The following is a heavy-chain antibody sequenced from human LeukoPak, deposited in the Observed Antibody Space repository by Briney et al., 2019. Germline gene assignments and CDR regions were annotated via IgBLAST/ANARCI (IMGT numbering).Heavy chain of an antibody. V-gene: IGHV3-23*01. D-gene: IGHD3-22*01. CDR3: AKDWNYDSSGYYLY. CDR1: GFTFSSYA. J-gene: IGHJ4*02. Sequence: GGSLRLSCAASGFTFSSYAMSGVRQAPGKGLEWVSGISGSGGSTYYADSVKGRFTISRDNSKNTLNLQMKSLRAEDTAVYYCAKDWNYDSSGYYLYWGQGTLVTVSS. CDR2: ISGSGGST.